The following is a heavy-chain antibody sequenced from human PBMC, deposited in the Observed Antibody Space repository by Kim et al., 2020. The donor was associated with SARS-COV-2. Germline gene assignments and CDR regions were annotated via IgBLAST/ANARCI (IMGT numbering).Heavy chain of an antibody. CDR2: GSEK. V-gene: IGHV3-7*03. CDR3: SRTRGMDV. J-gene: IGHJ6*02. Sequence: GSEKSYVDSVKGRFTASRDNAKNSLYLQMNSLRAEDTAVYYCSRTRGMDVWGQGTTVTVSS.